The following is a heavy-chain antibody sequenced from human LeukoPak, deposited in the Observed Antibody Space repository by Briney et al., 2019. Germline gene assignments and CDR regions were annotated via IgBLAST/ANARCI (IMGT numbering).Heavy chain of an antibody. CDR3: ASNYYGSGSSVFDY. CDR1: GGSISSSSYY. Sequence: SETLSLTCTVSGGSISSSSYYWGWIRQPPGKGLEWIGSIYYSGSTYYNPSLKSRVTISVDTSKNQFSLKLSSVTAADTAVYYCASNYYGSGSSVFDYWGQGTLVTVSS. CDR2: IYYSGST. V-gene: IGHV4-39*07. J-gene: IGHJ4*02. D-gene: IGHD3-10*01.